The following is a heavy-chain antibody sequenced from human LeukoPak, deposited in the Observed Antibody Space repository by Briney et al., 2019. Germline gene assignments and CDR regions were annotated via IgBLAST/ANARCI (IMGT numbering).Heavy chain of an antibody. CDR2: VSYDASTI. V-gene: IGHV3-30*18. J-gene: IGHJ4*02. D-gene: IGHD3/OR15-3a*01. CDR3: TKAHLPRHGLGNFYFDY. Sequence: PGGSLRLSCAASGFTFSTYGMHWVRQAPGKGLEWVAVVSYDASTIYYADSVKGRFTISRDNSKNTLYLQMNSLRSDDTAVYYCTKAHLPRHGLGNFYFDYWGQGTLVTVSS. CDR1: GFTFSTYG.